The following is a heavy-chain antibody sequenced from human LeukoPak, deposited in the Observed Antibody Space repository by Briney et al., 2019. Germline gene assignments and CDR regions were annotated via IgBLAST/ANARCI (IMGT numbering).Heavy chain of an antibody. V-gene: IGHV3-23*01. CDR1: GFTFSSYA. Sequence: GGSLRLSCAASGFTFSSYAMSWVRQAPGKGLEWVSAISGSGGSTYYADSVKGRFTVSRDNSKNTLYLQMNSLRAEGTAVYYCAREGASYYYDSSGYSNYYYYYMDVWGKGTTVTVSS. CDR2: ISGSGGST. J-gene: IGHJ6*03. CDR3: AREGASYYYDSSGYSNYYYYYMDV. D-gene: IGHD3-22*01.